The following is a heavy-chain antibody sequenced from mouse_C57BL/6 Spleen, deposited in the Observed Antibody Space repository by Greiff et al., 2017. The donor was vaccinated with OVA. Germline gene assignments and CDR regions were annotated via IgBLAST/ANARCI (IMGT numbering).Heavy chain of an antibody. CDR3: AREGYSNGWLGAMDY. D-gene: IGHD2-5*01. Sequence: QVQLQQPGAELVRPGSSVKLSCKASGYTFTSYWMDWVKQRPGQGLEWIGNIYPSDSETHYNQKFKDKATLTVDKSSSTAYMQLSSLTSEDSAVYYCAREGYSNGWLGAMDYWGQGTSVTVSA. J-gene: IGHJ4*01. CDR2: IYPSDSET. V-gene: IGHV1-61*01. CDR1: GYTFTSYW.